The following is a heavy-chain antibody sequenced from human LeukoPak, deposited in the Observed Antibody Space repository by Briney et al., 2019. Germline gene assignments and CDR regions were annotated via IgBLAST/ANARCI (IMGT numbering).Heavy chain of an antibody. CDR1: GFTFSSYA. V-gene: IGHV3-23*01. Sequence: PGGSLRLSCAASGFTFSSYAMTWVRQAPGKGLEWVSPISGSGGSTYYTDSVKGRFTISRDNSKNTLFLQMNSLRAEDTALYYCAKESEFYHAYFNYWGQGTLVTVSS. CDR3: AKESEFYHAYFNY. CDR2: ISGSGGST. J-gene: IGHJ4*02. D-gene: IGHD3-10*01.